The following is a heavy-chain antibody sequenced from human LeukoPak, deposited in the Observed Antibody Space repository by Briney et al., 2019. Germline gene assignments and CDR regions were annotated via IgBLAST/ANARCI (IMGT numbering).Heavy chain of an antibody. J-gene: IGHJ4*02. CDR3: AKEFGGYAYGAYFDY. CDR1: GFTFSNAW. D-gene: IGHD5-18*01. Sequence: PGGALRLSCAASGFTFSNAWMNWVRQAPGKGLECVGRIKSKTDGGTTDYAAPVKGRFTISRDDSKNTLYLQMDSLRPEDTAVYYCAKEFGGYAYGAYFDYWGQGTLVTVSS. CDR2: IKSKTDGGTT. V-gene: IGHV3-15*07.